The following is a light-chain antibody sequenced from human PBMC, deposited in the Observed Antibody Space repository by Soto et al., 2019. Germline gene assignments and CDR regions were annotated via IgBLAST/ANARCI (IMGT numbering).Light chain of an antibody. V-gene: IGKV1-33*01. Sequence: DIQLTQSPSSLSASVGERVTMTCQASQDISDFLNWYQQKPGKAPKLLIFDASNLETGVPSRFSGGRSGTDFTFTISSLQPEDVGRYFCQQYETVPFTFGPGTTVDIK. CDR1: QDISDF. CDR2: DAS. J-gene: IGKJ3*01. CDR3: QQYETVPFT.